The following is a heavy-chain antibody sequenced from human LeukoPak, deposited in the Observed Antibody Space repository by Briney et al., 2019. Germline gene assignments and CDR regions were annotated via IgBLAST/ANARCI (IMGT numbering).Heavy chain of an antibody. V-gene: IGHV4-4*07. CDR1: GGSISSYY. Sequence: SETLSLTCTVSGGSISSYYWSWIRQPAGKGLEWIGRIYTSGSTNYNPSLKSRVTMSVDTSKNQFSLKLSSVTAADTAVYYCARDLNSSSWYRAFGYWGQGTLVTVSS. D-gene: IGHD6-13*01. J-gene: IGHJ4*02. CDR2: IYTSGST. CDR3: ARDLNSSSWYRAFGY.